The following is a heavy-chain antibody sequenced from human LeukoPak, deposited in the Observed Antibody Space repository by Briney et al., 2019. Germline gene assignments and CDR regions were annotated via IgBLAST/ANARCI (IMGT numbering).Heavy chain of an antibody. CDR2: ISAYNGNT. D-gene: IGHD5-18*01. Sequence: ASVKVSCKASGYIFTSYGISWVRQAPGQGLEWMGWISAYNGNTNYAQKLQGRVTITADKSTSTAYMELSSLRSEDTAVYYCATGVRGYSYGLYFDYWGQGTLVTVSS. V-gene: IGHV1-18*01. J-gene: IGHJ4*02. CDR1: GYIFTSYG. CDR3: ATGVRGYSYGLYFDY.